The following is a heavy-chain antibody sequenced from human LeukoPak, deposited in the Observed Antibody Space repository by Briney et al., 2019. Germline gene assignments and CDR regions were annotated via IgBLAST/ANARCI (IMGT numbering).Heavy chain of an antibody. CDR2: ISSNGDST. V-gene: IGHV3-64*01. Sequence: PGGSLRLSCAASGFTFSSYVMHWVRQAPGKGLEYVSAISSNGDSTYYANSVKGRFTISRDNSKNTLYLQMGSLRAEDTAVYYCARDADSSGYYYHYYMDVWGKGTTVTVSS. J-gene: IGHJ6*03. CDR3: ARDADSSGYYYHYYMDV. CDR1: GFTFSSYV. D-gene: IGHD3-22*01.